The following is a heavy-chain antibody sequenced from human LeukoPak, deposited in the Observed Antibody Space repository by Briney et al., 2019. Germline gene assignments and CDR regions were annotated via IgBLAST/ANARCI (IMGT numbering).Heavy chain of an antibody. CDR1: AGSISPYY. Sequence: SETLSLTCTVSAGSISPYYWSWIRQPPGKGLEWLGYIYYSGSTDYNPSLMSRLTISVDTSKNQFSLTLTSVTEADTAVYYCARDYGGKLDYWGHGTLVTVSS. CDR3: ARDYGGKLDY. V-gene: IGHV4-59*01. D-gene: IGHD4-23*01. J-gene: IGHJ4*01. CDR2: IYYSGST.